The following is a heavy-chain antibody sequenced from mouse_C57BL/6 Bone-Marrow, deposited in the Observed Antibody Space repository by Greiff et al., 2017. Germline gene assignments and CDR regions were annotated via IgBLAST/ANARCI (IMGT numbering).Heavy chain of an antibody. CDR1: GYAFSSSW. CDR3: ARSRWLLGYFDV. Sequence: VQLQQSGPELVKPGASVKISCKASGYAFSSSWMNWVKQRPGKGLEWIGRIYPGDGDTNYNGKFKGKATLTADKSSSTAYMQLSSLTSDDSAVYFCARSRWLLGYFDVWGTGTTVTVSS. V-gene: IGHV1-82*01. D-gene: IGHD2-3*01. CDR2: IYPGDGDT. J-gene: IGHJ1*03.